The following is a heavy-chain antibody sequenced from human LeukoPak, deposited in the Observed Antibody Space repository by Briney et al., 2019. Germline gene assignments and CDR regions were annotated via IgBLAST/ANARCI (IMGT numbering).Heavy chain of an antibody. V-gene: IGHV4-34*01. Sequence: PSETLSLTCAVYGGSLSGYYWSWIRQPPGKGLEWIGEINHSGSTNYNPSLKSRVTISVDTSKNQFSLKLSSVTAADTAVYYCARDRVTGYCSGGSCYRFDPWGQETLVTVSS. CDR1: GGSLSGYY. D-gene: IGHD2-15*01. CDR3: ARDRVTGYCSGGSCYRFDP. CDR2: INHSGST. J-gene: IGHJ5*02.